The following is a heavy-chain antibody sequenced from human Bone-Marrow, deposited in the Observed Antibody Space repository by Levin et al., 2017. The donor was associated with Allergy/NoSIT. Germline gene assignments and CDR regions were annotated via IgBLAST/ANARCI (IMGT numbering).Heavy chain of an antibody. CDR3: ARERGDYSSGWYPGLRVVDSWFDP. Sequence: LSLTCAASGFTFSSSAMHWVRQAPGKGLEWVAVISYDGSNKYYADSVKGRFTISRDNSKNTLYLQMNSLRAEDTAVYYCARERGDYSSGWYPGLRVVDSWFDPWGQGTLVTVSS. J-gene: IGHJ5*02. V-gene: IGHV3-30-3*01. D-gene: IGHD6-19*01. CDR1: GFTFSSSA. CDR2: ISYDGSNK.